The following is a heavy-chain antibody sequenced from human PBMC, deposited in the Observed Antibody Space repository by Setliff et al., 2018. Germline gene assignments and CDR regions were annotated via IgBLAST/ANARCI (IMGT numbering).Heavy chain of an antibody. CDR1: GYIFGTYS. CDR2: INQNGGLT. D-gene: IGHD2-15*01. V-gene: IGHV3-20*04. Sequence: GGSLRLSCVGSGYIFGTYSLAWVRHVPGKGLLWVAGINQNGGLTFYADSVKGRFTISRDNSRNVVYLQMNSLRPEDTALYYCAKVRALTYCRGGSCYCFDYWGQGTLVTVSS. CDR3: AKVRALTYCRGGSCYCFDY. J-gene: IGHJ4*02.